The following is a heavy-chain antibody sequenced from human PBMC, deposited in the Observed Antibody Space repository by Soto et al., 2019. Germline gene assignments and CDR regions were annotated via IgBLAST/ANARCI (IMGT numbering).Heavy chain of an antibody. V-gene: IGHV5-10-1*01. J-gene: IGHJ4*02. CDR2: IDPSDSYT. D-gene: IGHD6-19*01. Sequence: GESLKISCKGSGYRFTSYWISWVRQMPGKGLEWMGRIDPSDSYTNYSPSFQGHVTISADKSISTAYLQWSSLKASDTAMYYCARLAMWSRYSSGGFDYWGQGTPVTVSS. CDR3: ARLAMWSRYSSGGFDY. CDR1: GYRFTSYW.